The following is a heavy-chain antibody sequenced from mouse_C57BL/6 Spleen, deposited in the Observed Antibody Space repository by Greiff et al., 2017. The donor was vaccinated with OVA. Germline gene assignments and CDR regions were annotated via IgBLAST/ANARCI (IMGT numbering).Heavy chain of an antibody. CDR3: ARAEYGYPWFAY. J-gene: IGHJ3*01. CDR1: GYTFTSYG. D-gene: IGHD2-2*01. CDR2: IYPRSGNT. V-gene: IGHV1-81*01. Sequence: VQLQESGAELARPGASVKLSCKASGYTFTSYGISWVKQRTGQGLEWIGEIYPRSGNTYYNEKFKGKATLTADKSSSTAYMELRSLTSEDSAVYFCARAEYGYPWFAYWGQGTLVTVSA.